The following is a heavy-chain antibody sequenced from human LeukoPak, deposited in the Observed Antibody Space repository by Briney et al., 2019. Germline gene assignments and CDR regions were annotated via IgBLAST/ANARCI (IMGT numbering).Heavy chain of an antibody. D-gene: IGHD6-13*01. J-gene: IGHJ6*02. CDR2: ISGSGGST. V-gene: IGHV3-23*01. CDR1: GFTFSSYA. CDR3: ASRAAADDYYYGMDV. Sequence: GGSLRLSCAASGFTFSSYAMSWVRQAPGKGLEWVSAISGSGGSTYYADSVKGRFTISRDNSKNTLYLQMNSLRAEDTAVYYCASRAAADDYYYGMDVWGQGTTVTVSS.